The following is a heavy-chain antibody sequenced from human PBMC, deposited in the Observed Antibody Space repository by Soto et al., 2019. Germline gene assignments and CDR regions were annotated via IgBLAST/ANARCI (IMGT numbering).Heavy chain of an antibody. Sequence: QVQLQESGPGLVKPSETLSLTCTVSGGSISSYYWSWIRQPPGKGLEWIGYIYYSGSTNYNPPLKRPGPLSVATSKHQFSLRLLCVTAADKPVYYCARHVGGGYFFDSWGQGTLVTVSS. CDR2: IYYSGST. CDR3: ARHVGGGYFFDS. D-gene: IGHD3-3*01. J-gene: IGHJ4*02. V-gene: IGHV4-59*08. CDR1: GGSISSYY.